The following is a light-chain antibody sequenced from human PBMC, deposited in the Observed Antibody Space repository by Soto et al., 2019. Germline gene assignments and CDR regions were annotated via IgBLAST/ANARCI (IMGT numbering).Light chain of an antibody. CDR1: QTISMY. J-gene: IGKJ4*01. CDR2: AAS. CDR3: QQSYSTPRT. Sequence: DIQMTQSPSSLSASVGDRVTITCRTSQTISMYLNWYQQKPGKAPKLLIYAASSLHSGVPSRFSGSGSGTDFTLTISSLQPEDFATYYCQQSYSTPRTFGGGTKVEIK. V-gene: IGKV1-39*01.